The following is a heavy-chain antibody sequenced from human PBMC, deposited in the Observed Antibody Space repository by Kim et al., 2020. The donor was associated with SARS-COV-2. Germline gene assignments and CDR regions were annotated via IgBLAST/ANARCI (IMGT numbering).Heavy chain of an antibody. J-gene: IGHJ4*02. CDR3: ARVSGSYPFDY. D-gene: IGHD1-26*01. V-gene: IGHV3-74*01. Sequence: TSSPDSVRGLFTISSDNAKNTLYLQMNSLGAEDTAVYYCARVSGSYPFDYWGQGTLVTVSS. CDR2: T.